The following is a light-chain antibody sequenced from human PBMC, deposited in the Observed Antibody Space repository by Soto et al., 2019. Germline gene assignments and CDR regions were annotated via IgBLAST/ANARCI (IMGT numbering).Light chain of an antibody. CDR2: GAS. J-gene: IGKJ5*01. Sequence: EIVLTQSPGTLSLSPGERATLSCRASQSFSSSYLAWYQQKPGQAPRLLIYGASSSATGIPDRFSGSGSGTDFTLTISRLEPEDFAVYYCQQYGNSPRTFGQGTRLEIK. V-gene: IGKV3-20*01. CDR3: QQYGNSPRT. CDR1: QSFSSSY.